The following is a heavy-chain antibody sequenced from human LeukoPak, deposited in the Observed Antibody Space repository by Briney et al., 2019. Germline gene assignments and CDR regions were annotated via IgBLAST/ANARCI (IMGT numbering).Heavy chain of an antibody. CDR3: AREGGYYDSSGYYSDY. J-gene: IGHJ4*02. CDR2: IIPIFGTA. V-gene: IGHV1-69*13. CDR1: GGTFSSYA. D-gene: IGHD3-22*01. Sequence: SVKVSCKASGGTFSSYAISWVRQAPGQGLEWMGGIIPIFGTANYAQKFQGRVTITADESTSTAYMELSSLRSEDTAVYYCAREGGYYDSSGYYSDYWGQGTLVTVSS.